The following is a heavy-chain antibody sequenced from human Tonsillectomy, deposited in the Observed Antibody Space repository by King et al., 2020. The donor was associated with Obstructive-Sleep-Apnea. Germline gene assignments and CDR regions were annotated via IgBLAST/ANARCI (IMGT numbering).Heavy chain of an antibody. Sequence: VQLQQWGAGLLKPSATLSLNCAVYGGSFSGYYWSWIRQPPGKGLEWIGEINHSGSTNYNPSLKSRVTISVDTSKNQFSLKLSSVTAADTAVYYCATSTTDIVVVPAATVYYYYGMDVWGQGTTVTVSS. CDR1: GGSFSGYY. V-gene: IGHV4-34*01. CDR3: ATSTTDIVVVPAATVYYYYGMDV. D-gene: IGHD2-2*01. J-gene: IGHJ6*02. CDR2: INHSGST.